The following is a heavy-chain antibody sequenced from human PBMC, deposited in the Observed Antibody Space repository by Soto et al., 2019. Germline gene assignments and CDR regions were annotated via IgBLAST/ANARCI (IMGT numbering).Heavy chain of an antibody. CDR3: ARENSSPVPHYGMDV. Sequence: EVQLVESGGGLVKPGGSLRLSCAASGFTFSSYSMNWVRQAPGKGLEWVSSISSSSSYIYYADSVKGRFTISRDNAKNSLYLQMNSLRAEDTAVYYCARENSSPVPHYGMDVWGQGTTVTVSS. J-gene: IGHJ6*02. CDR2: ISSSSSYI. CDR1: GFTFSSYS. D-gene: IGHD6-13*01. V-gene: IGHV3-21*01.